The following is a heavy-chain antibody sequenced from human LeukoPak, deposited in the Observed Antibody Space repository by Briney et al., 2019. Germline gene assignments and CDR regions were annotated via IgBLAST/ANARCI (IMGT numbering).Heavy chain of an antibody. CDR3: AKDRPNFYESTGSYYKMKGDF. Sequence: GGSLRLSCEASGFTFNTHAMSWVRQGPGKGLEWVASITNSGRTPYYVDSVKGRFTISRDNSKNTLYLQMNNLRGEDTAVYYCAKDRPNFYESTGSYYKMKGDFWGQGSLVTVSS. V-gene: IGHV3-23*01. J-gene: IGHJ1*01. CDR2: ITNSGRTP. CDR1: GFTFNTHA. D-gene: IGHD3-10*01.